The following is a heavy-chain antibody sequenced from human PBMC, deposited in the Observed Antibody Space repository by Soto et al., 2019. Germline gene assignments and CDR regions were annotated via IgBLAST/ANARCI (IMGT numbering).Heavy chain of an antibody. V-gene: IGHV3-21*06. J-gene: IGHJ4*02. CDR1: GFTFTRYS. CDR2: ISSTTNYI. Sequence: EVQLVESGGGLVKPGGSLRLSCAASGFTFTRYSMNWVRQAPGKGLEWVSSISSTTNYIYYGDSMKGRFTISRDNAKNALYLEMNSLIAEDTAVYYGARESEDLTSNFDYGGQGTLVTVSS. CDR3: ARESEDLTSNFDY.